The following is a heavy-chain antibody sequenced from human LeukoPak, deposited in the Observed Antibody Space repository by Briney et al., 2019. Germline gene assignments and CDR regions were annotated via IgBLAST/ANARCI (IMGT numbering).Heavy chain of an antibody. Sequence: ASVKVSCKASGYTFTSYGISWVRQAPGQGLEWMGWISAYNGNTNYAQKLQGGVTMTTDTSTSTAYMELRSLRSDDTAVYYCARVLLYYGSGSYLNFDYWGQGTLVTVSS. CDR2: ISAYNGNT. V-gene: IGHV1-18*01. CDR3: ARVLLYYGSGSYLNFDY. J-gene: IGHJ4*02. CDR1: GYTFTSYG. D-gene: IGHD3-10*01.